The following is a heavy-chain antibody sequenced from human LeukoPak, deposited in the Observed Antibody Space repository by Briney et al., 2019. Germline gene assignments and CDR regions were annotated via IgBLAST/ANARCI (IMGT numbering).Heavy chain of an antibody. D-gene: IGHD6-19*01. J-gene: IGHJ3*01. CDR3: YSSAWYGAFDV. CDR2: ISSDGANI. CDR1: GFSFSSYH. V-gene: IGHV3-64D*09. Sequence: PGGSLRLSCSASGFSFSSYHTHWVRQAPGKGLQYVSTISSDGANIYIADSVRDRFTISRDNAKHTLYLQMGSLRTEDTAIYYCYSSAWYGAFDVWGQGTMVTVSS.